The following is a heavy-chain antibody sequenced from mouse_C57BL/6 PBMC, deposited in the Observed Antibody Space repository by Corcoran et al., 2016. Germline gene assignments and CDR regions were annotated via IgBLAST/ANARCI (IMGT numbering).Heavy chain of an antibody. CDR2: INTYSGVP. D-gene: IGHD1-1*01. CDR1: GYTFTTYG. CDR3: ASRGSSYLDY. J-gene: IGHJ2*01. V-gene: IGHV9-3*01. Sequence: QIQLVQSGPELKKPGETVKISCKASGYTFTTYGMSWVKQAPGKGLKWMGWINTYSGVPTYADDFKGRFAFSLETSASTAYLQLNNLKNEDTATYCCASRGSSYLDYWGKGTTLTVSS.